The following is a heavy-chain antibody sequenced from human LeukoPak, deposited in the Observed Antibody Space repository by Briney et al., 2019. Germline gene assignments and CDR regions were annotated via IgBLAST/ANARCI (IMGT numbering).Heavy chain of an antibody. CDR2: MSPNSGNT. Sequence: ASVKVSCKASGYTFTSYDINWVRQATGQGLEWMGWMSPNSGNTGYAQKFQGRVTITRNTSISTAYMELSSLRSEDTAVYYCARVFKRGTGTIAYWGQGTLVTVSS. V-gene: IGHV1-8*01. D-gene: IGHD1-7*01. CDR1: GYTFTSYD. J-gene: IGHJ4*02. CDR3: ARVFKRGTGTIAY.